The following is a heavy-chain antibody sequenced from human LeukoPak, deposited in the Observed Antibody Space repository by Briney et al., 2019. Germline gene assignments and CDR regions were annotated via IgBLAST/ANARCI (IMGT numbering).Heavy chain of an antibody. CDR3: AKDLYDILTGLFDY. J-gene: IGHJ4*02. CDR1: GFTFSSYA. D-gene: IGHD3-9*01. Sequence: GGSLRLSCAVSGFTFSSYAMSWVRQAPGKGLEWVAVISYDGSNKYYADSVKGRFTISRDNSKNTLYLQMNSLRAEDTAVYYCAKDLYDILTGLFDYWGQGTLVTVSS. CDR2: ISYDGSNK. V-gene: IGHV3-30*18.